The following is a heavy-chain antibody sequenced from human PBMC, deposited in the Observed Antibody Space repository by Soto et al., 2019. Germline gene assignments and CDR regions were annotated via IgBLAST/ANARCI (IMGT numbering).Heavy chain of an antibody. Sequence: PSETLSLTCTVSGGSTNSGDSYWSWIRQPPGKGLEWIGYIYHSGTTYYNPSLKSRVTISLDMSKNQFPLRLSSVIAADTAMYWCARVAPRKLTHPFYGMDVWGQGTTVTVSS. D-gene: IGHD3-3*02. CDR2: IYHSGTT. CDR1: GGSTNSGDSY. V-gene: IGHV4-30-4*01. J-gene: IGHJ6*02. CDR3: ARVAPRKLTHPFYGMDV.